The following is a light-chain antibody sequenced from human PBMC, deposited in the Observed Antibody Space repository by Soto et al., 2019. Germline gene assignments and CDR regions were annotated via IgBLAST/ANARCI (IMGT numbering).Light chain of an antibody. V-gene: IGKV3-20*01. J-gene: IGKJ5*01. CDR3: QQYGSYRGHT. CDR1: QSVSSSY. Sequence: EIVLTQSPGTLSLSPGERATLSCRASQSVSSSYLAWYQQKPGQAPRLLIYGASSRATGIPDRFSGSGSGTDFTLTISRLEPEDFAVYYCQQYGSYRGHTFGQGTRLEIK. CDR2: GAS.